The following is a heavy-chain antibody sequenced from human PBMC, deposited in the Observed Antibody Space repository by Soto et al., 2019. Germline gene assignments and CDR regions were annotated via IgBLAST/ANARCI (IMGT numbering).Heavy chain of an antibody. D-gene: IGHD2-2*01. CDR2: IYYGGRT. Sequence: KASETLSLTCTVSSGSISTYYWSWIRQPPGKGLEWIGYIYYGGRTNYNPSLKSRVTISLDTSRNQFSLKLSSVTAADTAVYYCARYAGSSWFDYWGQGTLVTVSS. V-gene: IGHV4-59*01. J-gene: IGHJ4*02. CDR3: ARYAGSSWFDY. CDR1: SGSISTYY.